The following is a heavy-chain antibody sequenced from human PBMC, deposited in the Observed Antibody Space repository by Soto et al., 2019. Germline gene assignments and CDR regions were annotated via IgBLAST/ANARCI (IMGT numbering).Heavy chain of an antibody. D-gene: IGHD3-22*01. Sequence: GGSLRLSCEVSGFTFSRFWMSWVRQAPGKGLEWVANIKEDGSEKYYVDSVKGRFTISRDNAKKSLFLQMNSLRVEDTAVYYCARDPFSGDYDNSVSSDYWGQGTLVTFSS. CDR3: ARDPFSGDYDNSVSSDY. V-gene: IGHV3-7*01. J-gene: IGHJ4*02. CDR2: IKEDGSEK. CDR1: GFTFSRFW.